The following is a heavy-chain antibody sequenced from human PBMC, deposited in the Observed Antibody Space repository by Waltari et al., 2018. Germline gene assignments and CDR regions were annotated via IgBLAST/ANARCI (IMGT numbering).Heavy chain of an antibody. Sequence: EMKLLESGGGLVQPGGSLRLSCAASGFRFKNYAMAWVRQAPGKGVGWVAGVGGGGETTYYAASVKGRFTISRDSSENTLDLQMSGLTAADTAIYYCAKDAYDVLTPRAFDIWGQGTMVTVSS. D-gene: IGHD3-9*01. CDR1: GFRFKNYA. J-gene: IGHJ3*02. V-gene: IGHV3-23*01. CDR3: AKDAYDVLTPRAFDI. CDR2: VGGGGETT.